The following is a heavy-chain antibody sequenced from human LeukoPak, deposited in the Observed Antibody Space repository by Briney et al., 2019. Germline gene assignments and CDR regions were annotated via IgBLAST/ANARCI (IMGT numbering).Heavy chain of an antibody. V-gene: IGHV4-4*09. J-gene: IGHJ6*03. CDR2: IYTGGST. D-gene: IGHD2-8*01. CDR1: GGSISSYY. Sequence: SETLSLTCTVSGGSISSYYWSWIRQPPGKGLEWIGYIYTGGSTNYNPSLKSRVTISVDTSKNQFSLKLSSVTAADTAVYYCASSPPYDYYMDVWGKGTTVTVSS. CDR3: ASSPPYDYYMDV.